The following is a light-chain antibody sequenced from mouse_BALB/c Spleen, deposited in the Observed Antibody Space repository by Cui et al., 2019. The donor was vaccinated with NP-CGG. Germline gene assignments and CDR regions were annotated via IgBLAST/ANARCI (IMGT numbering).Light chain of an antibody. CDR2: GTN. V-gene: IGLV1*01. CDR3: ALWYSNHWV. J-gene: IGLJ1*01. CDR1: TGTVTTSNY. Sequence: QAVLPQESALTTSPGETVTLTCRSSTGTVTTSNYANWVQEKPDHLFTGLIGGTNNRAPGVPARFSGSLIGDKAALTITGPQTEDEAIYFCALWYSNHWVFGGGTKLTVL.